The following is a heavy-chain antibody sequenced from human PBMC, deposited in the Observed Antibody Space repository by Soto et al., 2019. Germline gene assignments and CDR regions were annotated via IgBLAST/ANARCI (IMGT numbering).Heavy chain of an antibody. CDR2: IDNGGNT. D-gene: IGHD2-2*01. J-gene: IGHJ4*02. V-gene: IGHV4-39*01. CDR1: GRTFNINADF. Sequence: PSETLSLTCTVSGRTFNINADFWYLAWIRQPPGKGLEWIGSIDNGGNTHYNAPLKSRVIISADTSKNQFSLSLNSVTAADTAEYYGVKRSLLMPPFWGQGIQVPVPS. CDR3: VKRSLLMPPF.